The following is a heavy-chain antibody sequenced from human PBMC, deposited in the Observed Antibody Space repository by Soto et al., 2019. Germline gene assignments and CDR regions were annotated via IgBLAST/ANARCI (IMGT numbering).Heavy chain of an antibody. CDR2: IYYSGST. J-gene: IGHJ6*03. V-gene: IGHV4-59*01. D-gene: IGHD2-15*01. CDR3: ERGGGVVDYMDV. CDR1: GGSISSYY. Sequence: SETLSLTCTVSGGSISSYYWSWIRQPPGKGLEWIGYIYYSGSTNYNPSLKSRVTISVDTSKNQFSLKLSSVTAADTAVYYCERGGGVVDYMDVWGKGNTVTGS.